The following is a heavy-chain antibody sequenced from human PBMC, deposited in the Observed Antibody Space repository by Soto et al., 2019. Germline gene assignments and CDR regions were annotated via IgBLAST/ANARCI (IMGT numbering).Heavy chain of an antibody. J-gene: IGHJ4*02. V-gene: IGHV3-11*01. CDR3: ARDEYSYDSSGFSRYLDYFER. Sequence: GGSLRLSCAASGFTFSDYSMTCTRHAPGLWLEWISYISSRGSTTHYADSVKGRSIISRDNAKDALYLQMNSLRAEDTAVYYCARDEYSYDSSGFSRYLDYFERWGPGTLVAVSS. CDR2: ISSRGSTT. D-gene: IGHD3-22*01. CDR1: GFTFSDYS.